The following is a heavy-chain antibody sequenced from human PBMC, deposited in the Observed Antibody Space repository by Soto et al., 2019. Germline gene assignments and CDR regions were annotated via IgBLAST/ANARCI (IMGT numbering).Heavy chain of an antibody. CDR2: IGVYNGDT. D-gene: IGHD3-10*01. CDR3: ARDQRWGPYSNAQYYYYGMDV. Sequence: QVQLVQSGAEVKKPGASVKVSCKASGYTFTSYGISWVRQAPGQGLEWMGWIGVYNGDTDYPQKFQGRVTMTTDSSTSTAYREVVRLRSYDTAWYYCARDQRWGPYSNAQYYYYGMDVWGQGTTVTVSS. V-gene: IGHV1-18*01. J-gene: IGHJ6*02. CDR1: GYTFTSYG.